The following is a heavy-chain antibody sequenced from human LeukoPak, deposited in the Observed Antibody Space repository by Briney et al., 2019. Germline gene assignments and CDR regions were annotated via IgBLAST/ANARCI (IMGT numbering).Heavy chain of an antibody. Sequence: GGSLRLSCTASGFTFGDYAMSWVRQAPGKGLEWVGFIRSKAYGGTTEYAASVKGRFTISRDDSKSIAYLQMNSLKTEDTAVYYCIREDVEVGAFDIWGQGTMVTVSS. D-gene: IGHD1-1*01. CDR3: IREDVEVGAFDI. CDR1: GFTFGDYA. CDR2: IRSKAYGGTT. V-gene: IGHV3-49*04. J-gene: IGHJ3*02.